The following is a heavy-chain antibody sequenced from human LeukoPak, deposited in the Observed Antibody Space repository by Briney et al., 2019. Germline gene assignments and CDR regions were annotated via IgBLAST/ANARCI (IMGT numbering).Heavy chain of an antibody. D-gene: IGHD3-10*01. J-gene: IGHJ5*02. Sequence: SETLSLTCAVYGGSFSGYYWSWIRQPPGKGLEWIGYIYYSGSTNYNPSLKSRVTISVDSSKNQFSLKLSSVTAADTAVYYCASLRGLYGSGSDNWFDPWGQGTLVTVSS. CDR2: IYYSGST. CDR1: GGSFSGYY. CDR3: ASLRGLYGSGSDNWFDP. V-gene: IGHV4-59*01.